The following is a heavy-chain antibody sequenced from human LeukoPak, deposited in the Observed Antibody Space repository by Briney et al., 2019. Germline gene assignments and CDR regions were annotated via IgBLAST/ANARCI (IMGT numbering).Heavy chain of an antibody. CDR3: ARDKDWAFDY. CDR2: INSDSRTI. V-gene: IGHV3-48*01. D-gene: IGHD3/OR15-3a*01. J-gene: IGHJ4*02. CDR1: GFTFRSYT. Sequence: GGSLRLSCAASGFTFRSYTMNWVRQAPGRGLEWVSYINSDSRTISYADSVKGRFTISRDNAKNSLYLQMNSLRGEDTAVYYCARDKDWAFDYWGQGTPVTVSS.